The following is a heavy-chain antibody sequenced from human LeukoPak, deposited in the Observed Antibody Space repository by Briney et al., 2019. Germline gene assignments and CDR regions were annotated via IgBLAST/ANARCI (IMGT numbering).Heavy chain of an antibody. CDR1: GGSISSYY. V-gene: IGHV4-59*01. CDR3: ARVNRGGAVDY. J-gene: IGHJ4*02. Sequence: SETLSLTCTVSGGSISSYYWSWIRQPPGKGLEWIGCIYYSGSTNYNPSLKSRVTISVDTSKNQFSLKLSSVTAADTAVYYCARVNRGGAVDYWGQGTLVTVSS. D-gene: IGHD3-16*01. CDR2: IYYSGST.